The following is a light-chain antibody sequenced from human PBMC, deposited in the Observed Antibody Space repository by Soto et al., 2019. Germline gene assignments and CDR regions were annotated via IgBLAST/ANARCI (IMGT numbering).Light chain of an antibody. CDR3: RSYTSSSTLVV. J-gene: IGLJ2*01. CDR2: EVN. Sequence: QPVLTQPASVSGSPGQSITISCTGTSSDVGGYNYVSWYQQHPGKAPKLMIYEVNNRPSGVSNRFSGSKSGNTASLTISGLPAEDEADYYCRSYTSSSTLVVFGGGTKLTVL. V-gene: IGLV2-14*01. CDR1: SSDVGGYNY.